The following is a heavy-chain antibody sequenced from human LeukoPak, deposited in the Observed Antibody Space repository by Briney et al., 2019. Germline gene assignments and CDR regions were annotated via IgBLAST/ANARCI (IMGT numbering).Heavy chain of an antibody. CDR1: GYSISSGYY. CDR3: ARLAKYYDSSGLNWFDP. Sequence: SETLSLTCTVSGYSISSGYYWGWIRQPPGKGLEWIGGIYHSGSTYYNPSLKTRVTVSVDTSKNQFSLKLSSVTAADTAVYYCARLAKYYDSSGLNWFDPWGQGTLVTVSS. V-gene: IGHV4-38-2*02. J-gene: IGHJ5*02. D-gene: IGHD3-22*01. CDR2: IYHSGST.